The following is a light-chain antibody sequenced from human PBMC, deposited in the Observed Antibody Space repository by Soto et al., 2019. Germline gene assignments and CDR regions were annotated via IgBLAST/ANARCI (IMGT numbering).Light chain of an antibody. CDR3: QQRSNWPTT. Sequence: DIVLTQSPATLSLSPGERATLSCRASQTISTHLAWYQQKPGQAPRLLIYGASYRATGIPARISGSGSGTDFTLTISGIEPEDFAVYYCQQRSNWPTTFGQGTRLDIK. CDR2: GAS. V-gene: IGKV3-11*01. J-gene: IGKJ5*01. CDR1: QTISTH.